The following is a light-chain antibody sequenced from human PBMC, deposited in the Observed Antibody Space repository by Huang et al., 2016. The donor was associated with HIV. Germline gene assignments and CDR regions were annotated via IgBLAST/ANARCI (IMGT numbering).Light chain of an antibody. V-gene: IGKV1D-13*01. CDR3: QQFNNYPA. CDR2: DAS. J-gene: IGKJ2*01. CDR1: QGLSSA. Sequence: AIQLTQSPSSLSASVGDRVTITCRASQGLSSALAWYQQKPGKAPKLLISDASRLESGVPSRCSGSGAGTDFTLTSSSLQPEDFATYYCQQFNNYPAFGQGTKLEIK.